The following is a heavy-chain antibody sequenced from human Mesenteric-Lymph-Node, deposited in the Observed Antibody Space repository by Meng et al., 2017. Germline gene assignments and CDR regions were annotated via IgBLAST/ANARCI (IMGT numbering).Heavy chain of an antibody. V-gene: IGHV3-23*01. CDR1: GFTFSNYW. J-gene: IGHJ4*02. CDR2: ISASGGST. Sequence: GGSLRLSCAASGFTFSNYWISWVRQAPGQGLELVSAISASGGSTYYADSVKGRFTVSRDNSKSTLYLQMKSLRADDTAMYYCAFDFWGQGTLVTVSS. CDR3: AFDF.